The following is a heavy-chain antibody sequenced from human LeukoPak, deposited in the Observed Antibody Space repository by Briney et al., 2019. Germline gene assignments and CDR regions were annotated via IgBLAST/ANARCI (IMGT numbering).Heavy chain of an antibody. CDR1: GGTFSSYA. V-gene: IGHV1-69*05. J-gene: IGHJ4*02. D-gene: IGHD3-3*01. Sequence: SVKVSCKASGGTFSSYAISWVRQAPGQGLEWMGGIIPIFGTANYAQKFQGRVTITTDESTSTAYMELSSLRSEDTAVYYCASVAVRERITIFGVLWGQGILVTVSS. CDR3: ASVAVRERITIFGVL. CDR2: IIPIFGTA.